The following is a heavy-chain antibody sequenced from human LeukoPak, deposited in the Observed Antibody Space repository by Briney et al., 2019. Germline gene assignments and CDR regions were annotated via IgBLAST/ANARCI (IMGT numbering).Heavy chain of an antibody. V-gene: IGHV4-59*01. CDR3: ARVRGSTADY. CDR1: GGSISSYY. Sequence: SETLSLTYTVSGGSISSYYWSWIRQPPGKGLEWIGYIYYSGSTNYNPSLKSRVTISVDTSKNQFSLKLSSVTAADTAVYYCARVRGSTADYWGQGTLVTVSS. D-gene: IGHD3-10*01. CDR2: IYYSGST. J-gene: IGHJ4*02.